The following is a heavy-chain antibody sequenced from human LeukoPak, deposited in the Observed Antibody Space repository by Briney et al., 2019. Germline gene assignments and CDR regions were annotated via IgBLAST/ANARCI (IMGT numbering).Heavy chain of an antibody. Sequence: HPGRSLRLSCAASGFTFSSYGMHWVRQAPGKGLEWVAVIWYDGSNKYYADSVKGRFTISRDNSKNTLYLQMNSLRAEDTAVYYCARGGTKYCSGGSCYEALIYYYGMDVWGQGTTVTVSS. D-gene: IGHD2-15*01. V-gene: IGHV3-33*01. CDR2: IWYDGSNK. J-gene: IGHJ6*02. CDR1: GFTFSSYG. CDR3: ARGGTKYCSGGSCYEALIYYYGMDV.